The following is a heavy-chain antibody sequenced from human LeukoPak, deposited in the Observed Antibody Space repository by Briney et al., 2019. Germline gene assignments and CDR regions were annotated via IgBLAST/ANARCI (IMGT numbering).Heavy chain of an antibody. CDR1: GFTFGDYA. V-gene: IGHV3-49*04. CDR2: IKSKAYGGTT. D-gene: IGHD3-22*01. CDR3: SRAPYYYDSSGYYSLDY. Sequence: TGGSLRLSCTASGFTFGDYAMSWVRQAPGKGLEWVSFIKSKAYGGTTEYAASVKGRFTISRDDSKSIAYLQMNSLRTEDTAVYYCSRAPYYYDSSGYYSLDYWGQGTLVTVSS. J-gene: IGHJ4*02.